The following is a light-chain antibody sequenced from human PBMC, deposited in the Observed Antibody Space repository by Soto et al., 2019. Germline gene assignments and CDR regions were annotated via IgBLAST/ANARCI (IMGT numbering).Light chain of an antibody. Sequence: EIVLTQSPDTLSLSPGEGATLSCRASQSVTNSYLAWYQQKPGQAPRLLIYGASTRATGIPARFSGSGSGTEFTLTISSLQSEDFALYYCQQYNTWPPTFGQGTKVDIK. CDR3: QQYNTWPPT. CDR1: QSVTNSY. J-gene: IGKJ1*01. CDR2: GAS. V-gene: IGKV3-15*01.